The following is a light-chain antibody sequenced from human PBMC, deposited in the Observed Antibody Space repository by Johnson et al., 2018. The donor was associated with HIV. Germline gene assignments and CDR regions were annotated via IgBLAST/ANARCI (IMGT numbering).Light chain of an antibody. V-gene: IGLV1-51*02. J-gene: IGLJ1*01. Sequence: QSVLTQPPSVSAAPGQKVTISCSGSSSNIGNNYVSWYQQLPGTAPNLPIYENKKRTSGNPDRFPGSKSGTSATLPITGLQTGAEADYYCGTWDSSLSAGYVFGTGTKVTVL. CDR2: ENK. CDR1: SSNIGNNY. CDR3: GTWDSSLSAGYV.